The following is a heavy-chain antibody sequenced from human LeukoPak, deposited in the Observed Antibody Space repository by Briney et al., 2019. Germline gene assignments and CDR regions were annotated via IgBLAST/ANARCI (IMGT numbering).Heavy chain of an antibody. CDR3: AREAGGRFLEWLPTNWFDP. Sequence: GGSLRLSCAASGFTFSSYSMNWVRQAPGKGLEWVSSISSSSSYIYYADSVKGRFTISRDNAKNSLYLQMNSLRAEDTAVRYCAREAGGRFLEWLPTNWFDPWGQGTLVTVSS. CDR2: ISSSSSYI. CDR1: GFTFSSYS. V-gene: IGHV3-21*01. J-gene: IGHJ5*02. D-gene: IGHD3-3*01.